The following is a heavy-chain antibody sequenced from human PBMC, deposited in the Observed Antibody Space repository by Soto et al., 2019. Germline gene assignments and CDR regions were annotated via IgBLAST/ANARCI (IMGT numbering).Heavy chain of an antibody. CDR2: INPSGGST. Sequence: QVQLVQSGAEVKKPGASVKVSCKASGYTFTSYYMHWVRQAPGQGLERMGIINPSGGSTYYVQKFQGRVTMTRDTSTTTGYMELSSLTSEDTAVYYCARGSGVTGPDYWGQGTQVIVSS. V-gene: IGHV1-46*03. CDR1: GYTFTSYY. CDR3: ARGSGVTGPDY. J-gene: IGHJ4*02. D-gene: IGHD2-21*02.